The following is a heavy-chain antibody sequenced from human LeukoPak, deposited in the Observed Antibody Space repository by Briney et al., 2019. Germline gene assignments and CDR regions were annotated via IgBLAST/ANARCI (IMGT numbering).Heavy chain of an antibody. V-gene: IGHV3-15*01. J-gene: IGHJ4*02. D-gene: IGHD5-18*01. CDR1: GFTFSSYA. CDR2: IKSKTDGGTT. Sequence: PGGSLRLSCAASGFTFSSYAMSWVRQAPGKGLEWVGRIKSKTDGGTTDYAAPVKGRFTISRDDSKNTLYLQMNSLKTEDTAVYYCTIFEDTAMVTNDYWGQGTLVTVSS. CDR3: TIFEDTAMVTNDY.